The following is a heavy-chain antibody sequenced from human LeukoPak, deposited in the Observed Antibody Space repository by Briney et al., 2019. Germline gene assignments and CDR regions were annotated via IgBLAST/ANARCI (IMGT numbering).Heavy chain of an antibody. V-gene: IGHV3-53*01. J-gene: IGHJ4*02. CDR2: IYSGGST. CDR3: AREAWDGSSAYQTTPFSY. CDR1: GFTVSSNY. D-gene: IGHD3-22*01. Sequence: PGGSLRLSCAAPGFTVSSNYMSWVRQAPGKGLEWVSVIYSGGSTYYADSVKGRFTISRDNSKNTLYLQMNSLRAEDTAVYYCAREAWDGSSAYQTTPFSYWGQGTLVTVSS.